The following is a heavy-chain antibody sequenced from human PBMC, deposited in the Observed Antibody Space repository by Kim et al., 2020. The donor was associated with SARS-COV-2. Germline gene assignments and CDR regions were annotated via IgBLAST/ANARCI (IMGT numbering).Heavy chain of an antibody. V-gene: IGHV6-1*01. D-gene: IGHD6-13*01. J-gene: IGHJ4*02. CDR2: N. CDR3: ARNIAAADIDY. Sequence: NDYAVSVKSKNTIHPDTSKNQFSLQLNCVHPEDTAVYYCARNIAAADIDYWGQGDLVTVSS.